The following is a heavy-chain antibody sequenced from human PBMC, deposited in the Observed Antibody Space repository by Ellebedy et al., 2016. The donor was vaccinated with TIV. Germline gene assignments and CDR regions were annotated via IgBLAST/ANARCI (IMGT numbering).Heavy chain of an antibody. J-gene: IGHJ3*02. D-gene: IGHD1-1*01. V-gene: IGHV1-69*04. Sequence: AASVKVSCKASGGTFSSYAISWVRQAPGQGLEWMGRIIPMVGIVNYAQKFQGRVTIIADKSTSTAYMELNSLKSEDTAVYYCARDTSVQLERRHAFDIWGQGTMVTVSS. CDR1: GGTFSSYA. CDR2: IIPMVGIV. CDR3: ARDTSVQLERRHAFDI.